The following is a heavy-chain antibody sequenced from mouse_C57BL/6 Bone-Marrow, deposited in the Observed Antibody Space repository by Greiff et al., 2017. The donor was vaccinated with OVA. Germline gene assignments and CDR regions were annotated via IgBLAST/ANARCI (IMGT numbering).Heavy chain of an antibody. J-gene: IGHJ2*01. Sequence: QVQLQQSGAELVRPGASVTLSCKASGYTFTDYEMHWVKQTPVHGLEWIGAIDPETGGTAYNQKFKGKAILTADKSSSTAYMELRSLTSEDSAVYYCTRGGDYYGSCYFDYWGQGTTLTVSS. CDR1: GYTFTDYE. CDR2: IDPETGGT. D-gene: IGHD1-1*01. V-gene: IGHV1-15*01. CDR3: TRGGDYYGSCYFDY.